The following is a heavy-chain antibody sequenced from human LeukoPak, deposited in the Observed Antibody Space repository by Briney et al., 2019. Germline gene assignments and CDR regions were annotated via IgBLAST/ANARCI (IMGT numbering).Heavy chain of an antibody. CDR2: ISSSSSTI. CDR3: ARDFRSTSCNWFDP. V-gene: IGHV3-48*01. D-gene: IGHD2-2*01. Sequence: PGGSLRLSCAASGFTFSGYWMNWVRQAPGKGLEWVSYISSSSSTIYYADSVKGRFTISRDNAKNSLYLQMNSLRAEDTAVYYCARDFRSTSCNWFDPWGQGTLVTVSS. CDR1: GFTFSGYW. J-gene: IGHJ5*02.